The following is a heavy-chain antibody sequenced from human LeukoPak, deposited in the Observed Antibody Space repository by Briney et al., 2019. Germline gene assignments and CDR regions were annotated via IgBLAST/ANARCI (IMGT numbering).Heavy chain of an antibody. CDR3: ARFRLSNYDILTGYYYYFDY. CDR2: IAGSGGYI. D-gene: IGHD3-9*01. CDR1: GFTFSTYS. J-gene: IGHJ4*02. Sequence: GGSLRLSCGASGFTFSTYSMIWVRQAPGKGLEWVSSIAGSGGYIYYADSVKGRFTISRDSAKNSLYLQMNSLRDEDTAVYYCARFRLSNYDILTGYYYYFDYWGQGTLVTVSS. V-gene: IGHV3-21*01.